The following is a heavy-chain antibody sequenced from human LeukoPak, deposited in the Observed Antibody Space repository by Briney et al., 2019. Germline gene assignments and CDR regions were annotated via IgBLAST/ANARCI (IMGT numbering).Heavy chain of an antibody. CDR2: IYYSGST. V-gene: IGHV4-59*08. CDR3: ARSCGGDCYYYYGMDV. D-gene: IGHD2-21*02. Sequence: SETLSLTCTVSGGSISSYYWSWIRQPPGKGLEGIGYIYYSGSTNYNPSLKSRVTISVDTSKNQFSLKLSSVTAADTAVYYCARSCGGDCYYYYGMDVWGQGTTVTVSS. J-gene: IGHJ6*02. CDR1: GGSISSYY.